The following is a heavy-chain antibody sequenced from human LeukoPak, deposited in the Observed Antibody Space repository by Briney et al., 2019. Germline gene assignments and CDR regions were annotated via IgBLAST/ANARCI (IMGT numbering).Heavy chain of an antibody. V-gene: IGHV4-4*02. CDR2: IYTGST. CDR3: ARARGYCSSTSCFGKWFDP. J-gene: IGHJ5*02. D-gene: IGHD2-2*01. CDR1: GDSITGTNW. Sequence: SSETLSLTCVVSGDSITGTNWWSWVRQAPGKGLEWIGEIYTGSTRYNPSLMRRLTISVDKSRNQFSLRLSSVTAADTAVYYCARARGYCSSTSCFGKWFDPWGQGTLVTVSS.